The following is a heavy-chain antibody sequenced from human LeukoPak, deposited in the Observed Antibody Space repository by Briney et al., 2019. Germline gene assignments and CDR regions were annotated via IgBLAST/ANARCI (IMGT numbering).Heavy chain of an antibody. J-gene: IGHJ4*02. Sequence: GESLKISCKGSGYSFTSYWIGWVRQMPGKGLEWMGIIYPGDSGTRYSPSFQGQVTISADKSISTAYLQWGSLKASDTAMYYCARMKDIVVVPAALSGGDYWGQGTLVTVSS. V-gene: IGHV5-51*01. D-gene: IGHD2-2*01. CDR1: GYSFTSYW. CDR3: ARMKDIVVVPAALSGGDY. CDR2: IYPGDSGT.